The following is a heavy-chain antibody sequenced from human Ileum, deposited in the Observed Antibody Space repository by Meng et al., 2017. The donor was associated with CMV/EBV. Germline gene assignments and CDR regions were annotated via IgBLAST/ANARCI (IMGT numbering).Heavy chain of an antibody. D-gene: IGHD3-3*01. V-gene: IGHV4-34*01. J-gene: IGHJ4*02. Sequence: QVHVRRWGAGLLKPSVTLALMCAVYGGSFSEYHWSWIRQPPGKGLEWIGEINHGGSSNYNPSLKSRVTISVDRSRNQVSLKLTSVTAADTAVYYCARASPQRRFLSYWGQGTLVTVSS. CDR2: INHGGSS. CDR1: GGSFSEYH. CDR3: ARASPQRRFLSY.